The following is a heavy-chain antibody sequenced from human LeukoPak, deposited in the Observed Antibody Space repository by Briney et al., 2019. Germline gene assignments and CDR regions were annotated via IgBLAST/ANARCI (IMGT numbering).Heavy chain of an antibody. J-gene: IGHJ5*02. D-gene: IGHD3-3*01. V-gene: IGHV4-61*08. CDR3: ARALVADLWSGTKFDP. Sequence: SDTLSLTCTVSGGSISSDAYYWSWIRQSPGRGLEWIGYIYYSGSTNYNPSLKSRVTISVDTCKNQFSLKLTSVAAADTAVYYCARALVADLWSGTKFDPWGQGTLVTVSS. CDR1: GGSISSDAYY. CDR2: IYYSGST.